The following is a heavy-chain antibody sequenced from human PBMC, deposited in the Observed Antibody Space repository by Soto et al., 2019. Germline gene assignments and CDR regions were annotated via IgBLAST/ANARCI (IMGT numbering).Heavy chain of an antibody. D-gene: IGHD6-19*01. CDR1: GGSISSSSYY. CDR2: IYYSGST. V-gene: IGHV4-39*01. CDR3: ARHYSSGWKDY. J-gene: IGHJ4*02. Sequence: QLQLQESGPGLVKPSETLSLTCTVSGGSISSSSYYWGWIRQPPGKGLEWIGSIYYSGSTYYNPSLKSRVTISVDTSKNQFSLKLSSVTAADTAVYYCARHYSSGWKDYWGQGTLVTVSS.